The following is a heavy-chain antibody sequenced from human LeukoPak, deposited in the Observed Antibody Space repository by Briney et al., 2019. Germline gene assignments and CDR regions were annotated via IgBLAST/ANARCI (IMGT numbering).Heavy chain of an antibody. CDR2: IYYSGST. Sequence: SKTLSLTCTVSGGSISSSSYYWGWIRQPPGKGLEWIGSIYYSGSTYYNPSLKSRVTISVDTSKNQFSLKLSSVTAADTAVYYCARLKRGNNYFDYWGQGTLVTVSS. V-gene: IGHV4-39*01. CDR3: ARLKRGNNYFDY. CDR1: GGSISSSSYY. J-gene: IGHJ4*02. D-gene: IGHD7-27*01.